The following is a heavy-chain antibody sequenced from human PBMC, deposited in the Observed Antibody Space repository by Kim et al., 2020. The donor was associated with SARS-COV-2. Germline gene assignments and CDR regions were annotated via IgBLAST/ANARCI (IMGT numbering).Heavy chain of an antibody. D-gene: IGHD5-12*01. V-gene: IGHV3-53*01. CDR2: ICSGGNT. J-gene: IGHJ6*03. CDR3: VRGSLNIVASRYYSYYMDV. CDR1: GFTVSSNC. Sequence: GGSLRLSCVGSGFTVSSNCMSWVRQAPGKGLDWVSVICSGGNTYYADSVKGRFTISRDNSKNTLYLHMNSLTAEDTAVYYCVRGSLNIVASRYYSYYMDVWGKGTTVTVSS.